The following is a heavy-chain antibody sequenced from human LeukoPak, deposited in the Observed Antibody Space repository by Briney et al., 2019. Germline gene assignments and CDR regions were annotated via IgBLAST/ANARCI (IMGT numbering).Heavy chain of an antibody. CDR1: GLTFSSYG. CDR2: ISYDGSNK. V-gene: IGHV3-30*18. D-gene: IGHD4-17*01. CDR3: AKGGCGDTAGGIPAIYYYYYGMDV. Sequence: GRSLRLSCAASGLTFSSYGMHWVRQAPGKGLEWVAVISYDGSNKYYADSVKGRFTISRDNSKNTLYLQMNSLRAEDTAVYYCAKGGCGDTAGGIPAIYYYYYGMDVWGKGTTVTVSS. J-gene: IGHJ6*04.